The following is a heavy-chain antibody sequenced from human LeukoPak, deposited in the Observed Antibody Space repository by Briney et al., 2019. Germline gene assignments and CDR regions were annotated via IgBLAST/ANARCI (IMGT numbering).Heavy chain of an antibody. V-gene: IGHV3-30*02. D-gene: IGHD1-26*01. CDR2: IRFDGSDK. CDR3: AKDSWEVGATSEIDY. Sequence: SEGSLRLSCAAPGFTFSSYGMHWVRQAPGKGLDWVGFIRFDGSDKYYADSVKGRFTISRDNPKNTLYLQVNSLRAEDTAVYYCAKDSWEVGATSEIDYWGPGTLVTVSS. J-gene: IGHJ4*02. CDR1: GFTFSSYG.